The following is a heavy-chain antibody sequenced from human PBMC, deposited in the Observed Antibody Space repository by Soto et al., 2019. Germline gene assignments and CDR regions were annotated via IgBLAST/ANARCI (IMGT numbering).Heavy chain of an antibody. V-gene: IGHV3-9*01. CDR2: ISWNSGNI. CDR3: AKGVAPTYNNYYYMDV. J-gene: IGHJ6*03. CDR1: GFTFDDYA. D-gene: IGHD4-4*01. Sequence: GGSLRLSCAASGFTFDDYAMHWVRQAPGKGLEWVSGISWNSGNIGYADSVKGRFTMSRDNDKNSPYLQMNSLRAEDTALYYCAKGVAPTYNNYYYMDVWGKGTTVTVSS.